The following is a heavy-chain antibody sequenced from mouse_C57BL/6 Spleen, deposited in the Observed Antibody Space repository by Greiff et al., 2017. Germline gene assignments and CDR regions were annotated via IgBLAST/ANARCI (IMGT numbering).Heavy chain of an antibody. D-gene: IGHD4-1*01. Sequence: EVQLVESGGGLVQPGGSMKLSCAASGFTFSDAWMDWVRQSPEKGLEWVAEIRNKANNHATYYAESVKGRFTISRDDSKSSVYLQMNSLRAEDTGIYYCTRGPGTFLDYWGQGTTLTVSS. CDR2: IRNKANNHAT. CDR1: GFTFSDAW. J-gene: IGHJ2*01. CDR3: TRGPGTFLDY. V-gene: IGHV6-6*01.